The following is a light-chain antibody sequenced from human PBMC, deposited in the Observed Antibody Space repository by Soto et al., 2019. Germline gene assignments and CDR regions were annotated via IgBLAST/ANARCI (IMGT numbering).Light chain of an antibody. CDR3: QQYNNWPPIT. Sequence: EIVLTQSPGTLSLSPGDRATLSCRASHSVSSSYLAWYQQKPGQAPGLLIYGASTRATGIPARFSGSGSGTEFTLTISSLQSGDFAVYYCQQYNNWPPITFGQGTRLEIK. V-gene: IGKV3D-15*01. CDR2: GAS. CDR1: HSVSSSY. J-gene: IGKJ5*01.